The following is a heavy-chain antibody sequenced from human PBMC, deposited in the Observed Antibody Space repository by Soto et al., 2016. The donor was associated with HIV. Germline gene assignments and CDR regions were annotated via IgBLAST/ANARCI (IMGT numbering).Heavy chain of an antibody. CDR3: ARVGYDWNDAGAFDI. CDR1: GCTFTGYY. D-gene: IGHD1-1*01. J-gene: IGHJ3*02. CDR2: INPNSGGT. Sequence: QVQLVQSGAEVKKPGASVKVSCKASGCTFTGYYMHWVRQAPGQGLEWMGWINPNSGGTNYAQKFQGRVTMTRDTSISTAYMELSRLRSDDTAVYYCARVGYDWNDAGAFDIWGQGTMVTVSS. V-gene: IGHV1-2*02.